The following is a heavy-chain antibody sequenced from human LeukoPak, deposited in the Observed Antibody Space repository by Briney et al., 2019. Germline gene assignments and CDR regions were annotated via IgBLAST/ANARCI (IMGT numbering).Heavy chain of an antibody. Sequence: GASVKVSCKASGYTFTSYYMHWVRQAPGQGLEWMGIINPSGGSTSYAQKFQGRVTMTRDTSTSTAYMELRSLRSDDTAVYYCARDQVGAPEDYWGQGTLVTVSS. D-gene: IGHD1-26*01. J-gene: IGHJ4*02. V-gene: IGHV1-46*01. CDR2: INPSGGST. CDR3: ARDQVGAPEDY. CDR1: GYTFTSYY.